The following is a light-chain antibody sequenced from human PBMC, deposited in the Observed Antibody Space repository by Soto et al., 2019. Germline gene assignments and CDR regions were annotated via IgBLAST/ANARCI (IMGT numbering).Light chain of an antibody. V-gene: IGLV8-61*01. CDR1: SGSVSTNYY. CDR3: MLYMGSGTYV. Sequence: QTVVTQEPSLSVSPGGTVTLTCGLSSGSVSTNYYPSWYQQTPGQAPRTLIYSTNTRSSGVPDRFSGSILGNKAALTITGAQADDDSDYYCMLYMGSGTYVFGIGTKLNVL. CDR2: STN. J-gene: IGLJ1*01.